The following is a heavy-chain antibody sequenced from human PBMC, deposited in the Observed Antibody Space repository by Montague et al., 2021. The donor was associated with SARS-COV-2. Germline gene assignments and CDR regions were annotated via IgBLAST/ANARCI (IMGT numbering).Heavy chain of an antibody. CDR3: ATLPSRITIFGVVQGYYFDD. Sequence: SETLSLTCTVSGASISSRSYYWGWIRQPPGKGLEWIGFKYYSGSTYYNPTLKSRGTISVDTSKNQFSLKLSSATAADTAVYYCATLPSRITIFGVVQGYYFDDWGQGTLVTVSS. D-gene: IGHD3-3*01. J-gene: IGHJ4*02. CDR1: GASISSRSYY. CDR2: KYYSGST. V-gene: IGHV4-39*01.